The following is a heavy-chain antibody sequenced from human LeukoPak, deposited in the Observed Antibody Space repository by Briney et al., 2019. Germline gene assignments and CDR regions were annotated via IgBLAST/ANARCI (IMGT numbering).Heavy chain of an antibody. CDR3: AKDQYDFWSGTSYYYYGMDV. Sequence: GRSLRLSCAASGFTFSSYGMHWVRQAPGKGLEWVAVISYDGSNKYYADSVKGRFTISRDNSKNTLYLQMNSLRAEDTAVYYCAKDQYDFWSGTSYYYYGMDVWGQGTTVTVSS. D-gene: IGHD3-3*01. J-gene: IGHJ6*02. V-gene: IGHV3-30*18. CDR1: GFTFSSYG. CDR2: ISYDGSNK.